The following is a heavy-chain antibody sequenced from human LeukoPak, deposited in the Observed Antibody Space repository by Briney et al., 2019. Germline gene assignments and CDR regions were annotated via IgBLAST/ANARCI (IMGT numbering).Heavy chain of an antibody. J-gene: IGHJ3*02. CDR3: ARAPYYYDSSGQGAFDI. Sequence: GGSLRLSCAASGFAFSSYGMHWVRQAPGKGLEWVAVIWYDGSNKYYADSVKGRFTISRDNSKNTLYLQMNSLRAEDTAVYYCARAPYYYDSSGQGAFDIWGQGTMVTVSS. D-gene: IGHD3-22*01. V-gene: IGHV3-33*01. CDR2: IWYDGSNK. CDR1: GFAFSSYG.